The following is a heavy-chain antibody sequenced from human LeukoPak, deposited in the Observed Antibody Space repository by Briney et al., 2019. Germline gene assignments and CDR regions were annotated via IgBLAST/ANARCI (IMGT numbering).Heavy chain of an antibody. CDR2: INWNGGST. V-gene: IGHV3-20*04. J-gene: IGHJ4*02. D-gene: IGHD3-16*01. Sequence: GGSLRLSCAASGFTFDDYGMSWVRQAPGKGLEWVSGINWNGGSTGYTDSVKGRFTISRDNAKNSQYLQMNSLRAEDTALYYCARDGGDFCFDYWGQGTLVTVSS. CDR1: GFTFDDYG. CDR3: ARDGGDFCFDY.